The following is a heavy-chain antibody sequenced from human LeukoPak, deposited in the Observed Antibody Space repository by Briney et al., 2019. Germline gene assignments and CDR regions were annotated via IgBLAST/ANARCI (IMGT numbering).Heavy chain of an antibody. CDR3: ARDCNYGMDV. V-gene: IGHV3-74*01. CDR2: INTDGSST. D-gene: IGHD2-15*01. Sequence: GGSLRLFCAASGFTFSPYWMHWVRQAPGKGLVWVSHINTDGSSTTYADSVKGRFTISRDNAKSTLYLLMNSLRAEDTAVYYCARDCNYGMDVWGQGTTVTVSS. CDR1: GFTFSPYW. J-gene: IGHJ6*02.